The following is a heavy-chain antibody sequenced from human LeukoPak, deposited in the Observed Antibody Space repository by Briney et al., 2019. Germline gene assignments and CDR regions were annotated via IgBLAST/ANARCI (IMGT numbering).Heavy chain of an antibody. J-gene: IGHJ3*02. CDR1: GVSFSSHY. CDR3: ARDLVTVTKAFDI. CDR2: ISYIGST. V-gene: IGHV4-59*11. Sequence: PSETLSLTCAVSGVSFSSHYWTWIRQPPGKGLECIGYISYIGSTNYNPSLKSRVTISIDTSKHESSLKLPSVTAADTAVYYCARDLVTVTKAFDIWGQGTMVTVSS. D-gene: IGHD4-17*01.